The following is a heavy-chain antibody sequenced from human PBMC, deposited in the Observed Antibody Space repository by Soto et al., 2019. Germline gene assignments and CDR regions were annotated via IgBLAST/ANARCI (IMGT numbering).Heavy chain of an antibody. CDR3: AKTPDYGDSDYFDY. CDR1: GFTFDDYA. V-gene: IGHV3-9*01. CDR2: ISWNSGSI. Sequence: DVQLVESGGGLVQPGRSLRLSCAASGFTFDDYAMHWVRQAPGKGLEWVSGISWNSGSIGYADSVKGRFTISRDNAKNSLYLQMNSLRAEDTALYYCAKTPDYGDSDYFDYWGQGTLVTVSS. D-gene: IGHD4-17*01. J-gene: IGHJ4*02.